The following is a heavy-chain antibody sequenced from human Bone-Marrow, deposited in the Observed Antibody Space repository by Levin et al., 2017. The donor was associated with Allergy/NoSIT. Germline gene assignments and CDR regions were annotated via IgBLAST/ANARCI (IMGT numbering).Heavy chain of an antibody. CDR3: TRTSSKYAPGDY. CDR2: SRDKAHSYTT. J-gene: IGHJ4*02. V-gene: IGHV3-72*01. Sequence: PGGSLRLSCAASGFIFSDHYMDWVRQAPGKGLEWVARSRDKAHSYTTEYAASVKGRFTISRDDSRNSLFLQMNSLQIEDTAIYYCTRTSSKYAPGDYWGQGTLVTVSS. D-gene: IGHD7-27*01. CDR1: GFIFSDHY.